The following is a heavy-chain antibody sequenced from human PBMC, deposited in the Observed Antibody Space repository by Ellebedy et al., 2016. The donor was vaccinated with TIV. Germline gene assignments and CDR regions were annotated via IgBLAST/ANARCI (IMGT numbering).Heavy chain of an antibody. CDR1: GGSFSGYY. Sequence: MPSETLSLTCAVYGGSFSGYYWSWIRQPPGKGLEWIGEINHSGSTNYNPSLKSRVTISVDRSKNQFSLKLSSGTAADTAVYYCARGAMTTVDYWGQGTLVTVSS. CDR3: ARGAMTTVDY. J-gene: IGHJ4*02. V-gene: IGHV4-34*01. D-gene: IGHD4-11*01. CDR2: INHSGST.